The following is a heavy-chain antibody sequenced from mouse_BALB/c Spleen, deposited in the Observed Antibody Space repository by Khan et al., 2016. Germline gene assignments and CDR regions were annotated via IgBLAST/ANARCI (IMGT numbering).Heavy chain of an antibody. J-gene: IGHJ1*01. Sequence: QIQLVQSGPELKKPGETIKISCKASGYTFTNYGMNWVKQAPGKGLKWMGWINTYTGEPTFAADFKGRFAFSLETSASTAYLQLNNLKNEDMATYFCARTYYSYWYFDVWGAGTTVTVSS. CDR1: GYTFTNYG. V-gene: IGHV9-1*02. CDR2: INTYTGEP. CDR3: ARTYYSYWYFDV. D-gene: IGHD2-12*01.